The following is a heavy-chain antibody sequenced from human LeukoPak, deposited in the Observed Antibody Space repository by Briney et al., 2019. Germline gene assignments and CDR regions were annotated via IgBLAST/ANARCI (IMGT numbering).Heavy chain of an antibody. J-gene: IGHJ5*02. CDR3: ARDRHYYDSSGSNWFDP. Sequence: SETLSPTCTVSGGSISSYYWSWIRQPAGKGLEWIGRIYTSGSTNYNPSLKSRVTMSVDTSKNQFSLKLSSVTAADTAVYYCARDRHYYDSSGSNWFDPWGQGTLVTVSS. V-gene: IGHV4-4*07. CDR1: GGSISSYY. CDR2: IYTSGST. D-gene: IGHD3-22*01.